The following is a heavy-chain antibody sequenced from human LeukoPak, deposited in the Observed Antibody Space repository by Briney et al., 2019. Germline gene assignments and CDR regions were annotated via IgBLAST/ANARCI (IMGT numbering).Heavy chain of an antibody. Sequence: SETLSLTCTVSGGSISSYYWSWIRQPPGKGLEWFGNIYYSGSTNYNPSLKSRVTISVDTSKNQFSLKLSSVTAADTAVYYCAVAVAGTGSGTNAFDIWGQGTMVTVSS. CDR3: AVAVAGTGSGTNAFDI. V-gene: IGHV4-59*01. J-gene: IGHJ3*02. D-gene: IGHD6-19*01. CDR2: IYYSGST. CDR1: GGSISSYY.